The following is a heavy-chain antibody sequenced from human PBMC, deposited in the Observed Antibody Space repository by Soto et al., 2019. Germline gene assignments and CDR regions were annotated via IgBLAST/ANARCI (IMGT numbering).Heavy chain of an antibody. Sequence: QVHLVQSGAEVKKPGASVKVSCKGSGYGFTTYGITWVRQAPGQGLDWMAWISAHNGNTNYAQKLQGRVTVTRDTSTSTAYIELRSLRSDDTAVYYCARGRYGDYWGQGALVTVSS. CDR3: ARGRYGDY. CDR1: GYGFTTYG. V-gene: IGHV1-18*01. D-gene: IGHD1-1*01. CDR2: ISAHNGNT. J-gene: IGHJ4*02.